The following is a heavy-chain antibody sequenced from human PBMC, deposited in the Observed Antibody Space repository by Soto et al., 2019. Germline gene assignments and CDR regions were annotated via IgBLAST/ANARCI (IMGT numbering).Heavy chain of an antibody. V-gene: IGHV1-46*01. CDR2: INLSVSST. Sequence: EASVKVSCKASGYTFTTYYMHWLRQAPGQGPEWMGVINLSVSSTTYALKFQGRVTMTRDTSTSTVYMELSSLTSEDTAIYYCAREGPIGEYYGMDVWGQGTTVTVSS. J-gene: IGHJ6*02. D-gene: IGHD2-15*01. CDR1: GYTFTTYY. CDR3: AREGPIGEYYGMDV.